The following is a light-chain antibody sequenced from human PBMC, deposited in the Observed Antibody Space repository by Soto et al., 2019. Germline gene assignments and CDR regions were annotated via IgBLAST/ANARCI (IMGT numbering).Light chain of an antibody. V-gene: IGKV3-15*01. CDR1: QSISSL. J-gene: IGKJ5*01. Sequence: IVLPQYPATLSVSPGERATLSCRASQSISSLLAWYQQKPGQAPRLLIYSASTRATGIPARFSGSGPGADFTLTITSLQSEDFAVYYCQQYYDWPITFGQGTRLEI. CDR3: QQYYDWPIT. CDR2: SAS.